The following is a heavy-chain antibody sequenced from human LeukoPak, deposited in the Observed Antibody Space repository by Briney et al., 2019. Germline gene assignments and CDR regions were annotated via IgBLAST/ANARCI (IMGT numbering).Heavy chain of an antibody. D-gene: IGHD6-19*01. V-gene: IGHV4-59*01. CDR2: IYYSGST. CDR1: GGSLSSYY. J-gene: IGHJ4*02. Sequence: SETLSLTCTVSGGSLSSYYWSWIRQPPGKGLEGIGYIYYSGSTNYNPSLKSRVTISVDTSKDQFSLKLSSVTAADTAVYYRARQGAVAGIFDYWGQGTLVTVSS. CDR3: ARQGAVAGIFDY.